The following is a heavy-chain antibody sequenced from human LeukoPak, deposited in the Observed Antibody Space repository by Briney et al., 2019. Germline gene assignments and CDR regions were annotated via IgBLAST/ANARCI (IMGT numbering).Heavy chain of an antibody. CDR1: GFTFSSYE. Sequence: GGSLRLSCAASGFTFSSYEMNWVRQAPGKGLEWVSYISSSGSTIYYADSVKGRFTISRDNSKSTLSLQMNNLRAEDTAIYYCATYRQVLLPFESWGQGTLVTVSS. J-gene: IGHJ4*02. CDR2: ISSSGSTI. V-gene: IGHV3-48*03. CDR3: ATYRQVLLPFES. D-gene: IGHD2-8*02.